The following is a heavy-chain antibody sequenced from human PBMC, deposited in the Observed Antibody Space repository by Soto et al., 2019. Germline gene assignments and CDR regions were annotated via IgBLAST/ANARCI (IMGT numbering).Heavy chain of an antibody. D-gene: IGHD2-2*01. CDR3: ARTNEDQLLSLSWFDP. CDR1: GGTFSSYA. CDR2: IIPIFGTA. Sequence: QVQLVQSGAEVKKPGSSVKVSCKASGGTFSSYAISWVRQAPGQGLAWMGGIIPIFGTANYAQKFQGRVTITADESTSTAYREQSSLRSEDTAVYDCARTNEDQLLSLSWFDPWGQGTLVTVSS. J-gene: IGHJ5*02. V-gene: IGHV1-69*12.